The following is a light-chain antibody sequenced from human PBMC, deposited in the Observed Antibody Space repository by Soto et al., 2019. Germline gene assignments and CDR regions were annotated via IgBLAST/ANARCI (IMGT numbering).Light chain of an antibody. CDR3: QQYGGSPWT. J-gene: IGKJ1*01. V-gene: IGKV3-20*01. CDR1: QSVSSNF. CDR2: GAS. Sequence: EIVLTQSPGTLSLSPGERATLSCRASQSVSSNFLAWYQQKPGQAPRLLIYGASSRATGIPDRFSGSGSGTEFTLTISRLEPEDFAVYYCQQYGGSPWTFGQGNKVEIK.